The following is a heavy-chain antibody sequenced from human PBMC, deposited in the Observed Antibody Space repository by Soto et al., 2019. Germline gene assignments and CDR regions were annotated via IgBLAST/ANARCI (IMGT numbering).Heavy chain of an antibody. CDR3: NCYDILTGYYANYYYYGMDV. J-gene: IGHJ6*02. CDR1: GFTFSNAW. V-gene: IGHV3-15*07. CDR2: IKSKTDGGTT. D-gene: IGHD3-9*01. Sequence: EVQLVESGGGLVKPGGSLRLSCAASGFTFSNAWMNWVRQAPGKGLEWVGRIKSKTDGGTTDYAAPVKGRFTISRDDSKNTLYLQMNSLKTEDTAVYYCNCYDILTGYYANYYYYGMDVWGQGTTVTVSS.